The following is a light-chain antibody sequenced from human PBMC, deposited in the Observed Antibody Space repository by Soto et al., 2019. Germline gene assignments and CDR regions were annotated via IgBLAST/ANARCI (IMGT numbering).Light chain of an antibody. CDR3: QQYTSYSQYT. CDR1: QSISGW. CDR2: DAS. J-gene: IGKJ2*01. Sequence: DIQMTQSPSTLSASVGDRVTITCRASQSISGWLAWYQQKPGQAPKLLIYDASTLESGVPPRFSGSGSGTEFTLTISSLQREDFATYYCQQYTSYSQYTFGQGTRLEIK. V-gene: IGKV1-5*01.